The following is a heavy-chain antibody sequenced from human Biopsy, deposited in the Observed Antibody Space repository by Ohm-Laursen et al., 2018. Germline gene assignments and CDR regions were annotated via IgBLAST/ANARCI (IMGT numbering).Heavy chain of an antibody. CDR2: IYYSGTT. J-gene: IGHJ5*01. CDR3: ARVRGGFLEWFDY. CDR1: GESMGTYY. Sequence: SDTLSLTCTVSGESMGTYYWTWIRQPPGKGLEWIASIYYSGTTNKNPSLKSRVTISVDTSKRQLYLELSSVTAADMAIYYCARVRGGFLEWFDYWGQGTLITVSS. V-gene: IGHV4-59*07. D-gene: IGHD3-3*01.